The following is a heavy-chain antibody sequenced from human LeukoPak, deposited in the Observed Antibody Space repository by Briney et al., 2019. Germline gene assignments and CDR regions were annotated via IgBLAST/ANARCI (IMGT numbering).Heavy chain of an antibody. CDR3: AKDHDNTDYYYYFDS. CDR2: ISDTGRTT. D-gene: IGHD2-21*02. V-gene: IGHV3-23*01. CDR1: GFSFNTYA. J-gene: IGHJ4*02. Sequence: GSLRLSCAASGFSFNTYAMNWVRPAPGKGLEWVSGISDTGRTTYYTDSVKGRFTTSRDNSKNTPHLQMNSLRAEDTALYFCAKDHDNTDYYYYFDSWGQGTLVTVSS.